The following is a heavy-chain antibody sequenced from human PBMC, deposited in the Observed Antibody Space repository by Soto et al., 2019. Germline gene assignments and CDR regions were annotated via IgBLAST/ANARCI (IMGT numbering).Heavy chain of an antibody. CDR3: ARVRPTWIGNYTTYGYYYCRDG. CDR2: VYYSGNT. Sequence: PSENLSLTCTASGRSISPYYWSWLRQTPGKGLEWIGYVYYSGNTNYTRSIESRVTTSVDTSRNRLSLNLTSAPAEDTAGSYCARVRPTWIGNYTTYGYYYCRDGWDQESTFTVAS. J-gene: IGHJ6*02. V-gene: IGHV4-59*01. D-gene: IGHD1-7*01. CDR1: GRSISPYY.